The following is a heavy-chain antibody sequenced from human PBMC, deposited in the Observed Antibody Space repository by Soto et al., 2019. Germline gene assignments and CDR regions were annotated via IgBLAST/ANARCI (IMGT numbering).Heavy chain of an antibody. CDR3: AKDPLVGYCSSTSCSDDKRSYYFDY. V-gene: IGHV3-23*01. CDR2: LSGSGGST. D-gene: IGHD2-2*01. Sequence: GGSLRLSCAASGFTFSSYAMSWVRQAPGKGLEWVSALSGSGGSTYYADSGKGRFTISGDNSKNRLYLQMNSLRAEDTAVYYCAKDPLVGYCSSTSCSDDKRSYYFDYWGQGTLVTVSS. CDR1: GFTFSSYA. J-gene: IGHJ4*02.